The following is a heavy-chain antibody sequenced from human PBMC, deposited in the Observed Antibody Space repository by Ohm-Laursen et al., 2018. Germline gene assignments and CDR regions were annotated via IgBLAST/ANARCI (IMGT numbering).Heavy chain of an antibody. V-gene: IGHV1-69*04. CDR1: GYTFTSYG. D-gene: IGHD4-23*01. J-gene: IGHJ5*02. CDR3: ARSHYGGNSRWFDP. Sequence: SSVKVSCKASGYTFTSYGISWVRQAPGQGLEWMGRIIPILGIANYAQKFQGRVTITADKSTSTAYMELSSLRSEDTAVYYCARSHYGGNSRWFDPWGQGTLVTVSS. CDR2: IIPILGIA.